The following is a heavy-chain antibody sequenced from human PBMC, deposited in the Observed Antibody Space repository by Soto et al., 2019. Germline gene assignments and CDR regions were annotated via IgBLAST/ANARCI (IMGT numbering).Heavy chain of an antibody. D-gene: IGHD3-3*01. CDR3: ARAGRWRPFDD. Sequence: SETLSLTCAVYGGSFSGYYWSWIRQSSGKGLEWIGNIHNSGSTYYNPSLKSRVTISVDTSKNQLSLQLTSVTAADTAVYYCARAGRWRPFDDWGQGTLVTVSS. J-gene: IGHJ4*02. CDR1: GGSFSGYY. CDR2: IHNSGST. V-gene: IGHV4-34*01.